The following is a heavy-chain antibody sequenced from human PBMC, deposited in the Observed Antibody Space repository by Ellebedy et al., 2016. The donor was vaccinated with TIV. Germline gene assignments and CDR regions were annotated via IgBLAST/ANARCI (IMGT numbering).Heavy chain of an antibody. CDR3: ARDHYDFWSGYYLDY. CDR2: IWYDGSNK. J-gene: IGHJ4*02. V-gene: IGHV3-33*01. CDR1: GFTFSSYG. Sequence: GESLKISCAASGFTFSSYGMHWVRQAPGKGLEWVAVIWYDGSNKYYADSVKGRFTISRDNSKNTLYLQMNGLRAEDTAVYYCARDHYDFWSGYYLDYWGQGTLVTVSS. D-gene: IGHD3-3*01.